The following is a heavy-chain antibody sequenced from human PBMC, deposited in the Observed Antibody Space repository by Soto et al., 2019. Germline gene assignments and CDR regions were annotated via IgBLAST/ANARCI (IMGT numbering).Heavy chain of an antibody. CDR3: AKDTYYYDSSANSRPDY. D-gene: IGHD3-22*01. V-gene: IGHV3-30*18. Sequence: QVQLVESGGGVVQPGRSLRLSCAASGFTFSSYGMHWVRQAPGKGLEWVAVISYDGSNKYYADSVKGRFTISRDNSQNTLYLQMNSLRAEDTAVYYCAKDTYYYDSSANSRPDYWGQGTLVTVS. J-gene: IGHJ4*02. CDR1: GFTFSSYG. CDR2: ISYDGSNK.